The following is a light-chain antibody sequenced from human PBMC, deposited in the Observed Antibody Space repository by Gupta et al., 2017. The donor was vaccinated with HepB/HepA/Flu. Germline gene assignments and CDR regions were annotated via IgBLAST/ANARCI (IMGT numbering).Light chain of an antibody. CDR2: DVS. J-gene: IGKJ4*01. V-gene: IGKV3-11*01. CDR1: QSVSSY. Sequence: EIVLTQSPATLSLSPGESATLSCTASQSVSSYLAWYQQKPGQAPRLLIYDVSNRATGIPARFSGSGSGTDFTLTISSLEPEDFAVYYCLHRSNWPITFGGGTKVEIK. CDR3: LHRSNWPIT.